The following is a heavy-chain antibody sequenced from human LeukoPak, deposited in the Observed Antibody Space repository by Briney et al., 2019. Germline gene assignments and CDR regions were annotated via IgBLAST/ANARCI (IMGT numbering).Heavy chain of an antibody. V-gene: IGHV3-64*01. CDR3: ARGSGRGAGRRANYYYYYMDV. CDR2: ISSNGGST. J-gene: IGHJ6*03. Sequence: GGSLRLSCAASGFTFSSYAMHWVRQAPGKGLEYVSAISSNGGSTYYANSVKGRFTISRDNSKNTLYLQMGSLRAEDMAVYYCARGSGRGAGRRANYYYYYMDVWGKGTTVTVSS. D-gene: IGHD4/OR15-4a*01. CDR1: GFTFSSYA.